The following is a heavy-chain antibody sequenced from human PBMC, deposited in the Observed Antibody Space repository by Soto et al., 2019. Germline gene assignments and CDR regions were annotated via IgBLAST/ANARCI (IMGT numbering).Heavy chain of an antibody. Sequence: SETLSLTCTVSGGSISSGGYYWSWIRQHPGKGLEWIGYIYYSGSTYYNPSLMSRVTLSVHPSKNQFSLTLPSVPAADPVVYYCARLGAYYQSLDPWGPGTLVTVSS. CDR1: GGSISSGGYY. CDR2: IYYSGST. V-gene: IGHV4-31*03. D-gene: IGHD2-21*01. CDR3: ARLGAYYQSLDP. J-gene: IGHJ5*02.